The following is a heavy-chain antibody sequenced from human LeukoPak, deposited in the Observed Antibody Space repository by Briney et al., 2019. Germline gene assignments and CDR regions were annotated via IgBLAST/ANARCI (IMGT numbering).Heavy chain of an antibody. CDR3: ARELTAADDAFDI. CDR2: MNPNSGNT. D-gene: IGHD6-13*01. V-gene: IGHV1-8*01. Sequence: ASVKVSCKASGYTFTSYDINWVRQATGQGLEWMGWMNPNSGNTGYAQKFQGGVTMTRNTSISTAYMELSSLRSEDTAVYYCARELTAADDAFDIWGQGTMDTVSS. CDR1: GYTFTSYD. J-gene: IGHJ3*02.